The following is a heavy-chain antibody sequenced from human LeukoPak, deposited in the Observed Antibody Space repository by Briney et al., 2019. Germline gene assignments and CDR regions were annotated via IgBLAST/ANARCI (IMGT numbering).Heavy chain of an antibody. D-gene: IGHD3-3*01. CDR2: ISREGSNK. J-gene: IGHJ6*03. CDR1: GFTFSSSW. V-gene: IGHV3-74*01. Sequence: GGSLRPSSAASGFTFSSSWMYLGRHAPGKGVGWGSLISREGSNKTYADSVKGRFTTSTGKPKNTLYLQMSSLRVEDTAVYYCATGGGCGPSAGVVSYIDVGGKGTTVTVS. CDR3: ATGGGCGPSAGVVSYIDV.